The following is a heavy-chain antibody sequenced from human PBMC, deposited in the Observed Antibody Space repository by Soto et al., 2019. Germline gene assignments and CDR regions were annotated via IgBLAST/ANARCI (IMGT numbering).Heavy chain of an antibody. CDR1: GGTFSSYA. Sequence: ASVKVSCKASGGTFSSYAISWVRQAPGQGLEWMGGIIPIFGTANYAQKFQGRVTITADESTSTAYMELSSLRSEDTAVYYCARGYRGDYYDSSGDFDEWGQGTMGTGSS. J-gene: IGHJ4*02. CDR2: IIPIFGTA. CDR3: ARGYRGDYYDSSGDFDE. V-gene: IGHV1-69*13. D-gene: IGHD3-22*01.